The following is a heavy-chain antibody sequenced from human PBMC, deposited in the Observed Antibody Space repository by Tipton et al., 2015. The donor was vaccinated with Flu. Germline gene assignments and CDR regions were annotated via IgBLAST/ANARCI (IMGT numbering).Heavy chain of an antibody. D-gene: IGHD3-22*01. Sequence: QSGPEVKKPGESLKISCKGSGYSFTSYWIGWVRQMPGKGLEWMGIIYPGDSDTRYSPSFQGQVTISADKSISTAYLQWSSLKASDTAMYYCARPSYYYDSSGYIYGMDVWGQGTTVTVSS. CDR3: ARPSYYYDSSGYIYGMDV. CDR1: GYSFTSYW. CDR2: IYPGDSDT. J-gene: IGHJ6*02. V-gene: IGHV5-51*03.